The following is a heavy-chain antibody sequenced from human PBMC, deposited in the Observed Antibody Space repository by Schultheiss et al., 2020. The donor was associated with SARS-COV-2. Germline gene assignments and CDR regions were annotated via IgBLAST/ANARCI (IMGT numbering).Heavy chain of an antibody. CDR1: GFTFRNYW. D-gene: IGHD3-16*01. Sequence: GGSLRLSCAASGFTFRNYWMHWVRQIPGKGLVWVSRINSDGSASSYADSVKGRFTVSRDNSKNTLYLQMNSLRAEDTAVYYCAKDEGYVWGSHFDYWGQGTLVTVSS. V-gene: IGHV3-74*01. CDR2: INSDGSAS. CDR3: AKDEGYVWGSHFDY. J-gene: IGHJ4*02.